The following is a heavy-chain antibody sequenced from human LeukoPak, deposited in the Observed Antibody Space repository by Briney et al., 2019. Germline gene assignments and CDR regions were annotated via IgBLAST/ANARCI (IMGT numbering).Heavy chain of an antibody. CDR3: ARDIYDYVWGIYRMAYFDY. V-gene: IGHV4-4*07. Sequence: SETLSLTCSVSGGSISSYYWSWIRQPAGKGLEWIGRIYTSGSTNYNPSLKSRVTMSVDTSKNQSSLKLSSVTAADTAVYYCARDIYDYVWGIYRMAYFDYWAREPWSPSPQ. CDR1: GGSISSYY. D-gene: IGHD3-16*02. CDR2: IYTSGST. J-gene: IGHJ4*02.